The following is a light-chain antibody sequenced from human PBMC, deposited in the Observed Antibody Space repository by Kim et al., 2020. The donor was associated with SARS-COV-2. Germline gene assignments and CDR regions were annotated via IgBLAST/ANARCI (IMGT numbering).Light chain of an antibody. Sequence: PASISCKSSQSLLQSDGKTSLYWYLQKPGQPPQLLIYEVSKRFSGVPERFSGSGSGTDFTLKISRVEAEDVGLYYCMQGLQRLYSFGQGTKLEI. CDR3: MQGLQRLYS. V-gene: IGKV2D-29*01. J-gene: IGKJ2*03. CDR1: QSLLQSDGKTS. CDR2: EVS.